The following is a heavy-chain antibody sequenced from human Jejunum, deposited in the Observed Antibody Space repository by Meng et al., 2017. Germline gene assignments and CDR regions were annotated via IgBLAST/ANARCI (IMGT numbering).Heavy chain of an antibody. CDR3: ARHDLFTI. CDR1: GGSISSSSYY. CDR2: IYYSGST. Sequence: QLQLQESGPGLVKTSETQSLTRTVSGGSISSSSYYWGWIRQPPGKGLEWIGSIYYSGSTYYNPSLKSRVTISVDTSKNQFSLKLSSVTAADTAVYYCARHDLFTIWGQGTLVTVSS. J-gene: IGHJ4*02. V-gene: IGHV4-39*01. D-gene: IGHD3-10*01.